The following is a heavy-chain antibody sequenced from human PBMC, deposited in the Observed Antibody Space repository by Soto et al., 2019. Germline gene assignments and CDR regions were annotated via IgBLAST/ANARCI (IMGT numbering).Heavy chain of an antibody. CDR1: GFTFTTYT. J-gene: IGHJ4*02. D-gene: IGHD5-18*01. CDR3: ARSQDTAMVYFDY. Sequence: GGSLRLSCAASGFTFTTYTMNWVRQVPGKGLEWVAVIRYDGSNKYYADSVKGRFTISRDNSKNTLYLQMNSLRAEDTAVYYCARSQDTAMVYFDYWGQGTLVTVSS. V-gene: IGHV3-33*07. CDR2: IRYDGSNK.